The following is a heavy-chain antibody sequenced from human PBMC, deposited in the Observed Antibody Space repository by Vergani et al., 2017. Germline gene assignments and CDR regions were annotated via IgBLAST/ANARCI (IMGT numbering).Heavy chain of an antibody. D-gene: IGHD3-9*01. CDR2: ISGSGVSA. V-gene: IGHV3-23*01. J-gene: IGHJ4*02. Sequence: EVQLLESGGGLVQPGGSLRLTCAASEVTFSNYAMNWVRQAPGKGLEWVSGISGSGVSAYYPDSVKGRFPISRDNSKNMLFLQMNNLRTEDTAIYYCAKQYFVSRNCRFDSWGQGTLVTVSS. CDR1: EVTFSNYA. CDR3: AKQYFVSRNCRFDS.